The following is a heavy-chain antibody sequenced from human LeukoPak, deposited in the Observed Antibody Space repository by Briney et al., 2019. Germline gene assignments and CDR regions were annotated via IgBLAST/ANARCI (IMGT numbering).Heavy chain of an antibody. V-gene: IGHV3-66*01. CDR1: ELTVSSNC. CDR3: ARDPYSGSYGAYYYYYMDV. J-gene: IGHJ6*03. Sequence: GGSLRLSCAASELTVSSNCMTWVRQAPGKGLEWVSFIYSDGSTYYADSVRGRFTISRDNSKNTLYLQMNSLRAEDAALYFCARDPYSGSYGAYYYYYMDVWGKGTTVTISS. CDR2: IYSDGST. D-gene: IGHD1-26*01.